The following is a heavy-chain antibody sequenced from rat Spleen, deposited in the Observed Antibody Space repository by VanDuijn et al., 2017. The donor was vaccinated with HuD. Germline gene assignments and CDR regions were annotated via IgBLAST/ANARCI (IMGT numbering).Heavy chain of an antibody. CDR3: TTCYSSVH. D-gene: IGHD1-2*01. J-gene: IGHJ2*01. CDR2: ISYDGSST. CDR1: GFTFSNYG. V-gene: IGHV5-29*01. Sequence: EVQLVESGGGLVQPGRSLKLSCAASGFTFSNYGMAWVRQAPTKGLEWVATISYDGSSTYYRDSVKGRFTISRDNAKSSLYLQMDSLRSEDTATYYCTTCYSSVHWGQGVMVTVSS.